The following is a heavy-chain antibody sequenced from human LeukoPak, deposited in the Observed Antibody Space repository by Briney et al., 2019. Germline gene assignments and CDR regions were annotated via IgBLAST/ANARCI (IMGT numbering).Heavy chain of an antibody. CDR3: ARTVVQDAFDI. CDR2: IYFTGST. CDR1: GGSIINYY. Sequence: SETLSLTCTVSGGSIINYYWSWIRQPPGKGLEWIGYIYFTGSTNYNPSLKSRVTISLDTSKNQFSLKLSSVTAADTAVYYCARTVVQDAFDIWGQGTMVTVSS. J-gene: IGHJ3*02. D-gene: IGHD4-23*01. V-gene: IGHV4-59*01.